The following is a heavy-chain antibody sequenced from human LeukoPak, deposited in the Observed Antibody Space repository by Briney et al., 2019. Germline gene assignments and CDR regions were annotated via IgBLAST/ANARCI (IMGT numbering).Heavy chain of an antibody. CDR2: ISGSGGRT. V-gene: IGHV3-23*01. CDR1: GFTFSSYA. Sequence: GGSLRLSCAASGFTFSSYAMSWVRQAPGKGLEWVSAISGSGGRTYYADSVKGRFTISRDNSKNTLYLQMNSLRAEDTAVYYCAREVVLGDAFDIWGQGTMVTVYS. D-gene: IGHD2-21*01. CDR3: AREVVLGDAFDI. J-gene: IGHJ3*02.